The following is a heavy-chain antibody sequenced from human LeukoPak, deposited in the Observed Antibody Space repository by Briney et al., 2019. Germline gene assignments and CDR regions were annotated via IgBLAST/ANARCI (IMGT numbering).Heavy chain of an antibody. D-gene: IGHD6-13*01. CDR3: ARDTGSSWYPEYFHH. Sequence: KASETLSLTCSVSGDSISGYYWSWPRQPPGKGPQCIGYNYSGSTKSNPSLKSRVTISIDTSRNQFSLKVTSVTAADTAVYFCARDTGSSWYPEYFHHWGQGTLVTVSS. CDR1: GDSISGYY. CDR2: NYSGST. J-gene: IGHJ1*01. V-gene: IGHV4-59*01.